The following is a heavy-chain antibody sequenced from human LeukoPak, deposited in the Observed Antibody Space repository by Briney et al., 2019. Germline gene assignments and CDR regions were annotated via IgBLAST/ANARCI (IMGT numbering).Heavy chain of an antibody. CDR3: ACLIAAPNAFDI. J-gene: IGHJ3*02. D-gene: IGHD6-13*01. Sequence: SETLSLTCTVSGGSISSGSHYWSWIRQPAGKGLEWIGRIYTSGSTNYNPSLKSRVTMSVDTSKNQFSLKLSSVTAADTAVYYCACLIAAPNAFDIWGQGTMVTVSS. CDR1: GGSISSGSHY. CDR2: IYTSGST. V-gene: IGHV4-61*02.